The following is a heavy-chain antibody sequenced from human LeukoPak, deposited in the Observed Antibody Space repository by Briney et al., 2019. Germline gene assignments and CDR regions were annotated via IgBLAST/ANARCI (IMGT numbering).Heavy chain of an antibody. D-gene: IGHD6-6*01. CDR1: GFTFSGHS. CDR3: ARGRPTGASRVFVVQ. CDR2: ITSGGTV. V-gene: IGHV3-48*01. Sequence: PGGSLRLSCAATGFTFSGHSMGWVGQAPGRGLEWVSHITSGGTVYYADSVKGRFTISRDNAKNSVYLQMSGLRAEDTAVYYCARGRPTGASRVFVVQWGQGTLVTVSS. J-gene: IGHJ4*02.